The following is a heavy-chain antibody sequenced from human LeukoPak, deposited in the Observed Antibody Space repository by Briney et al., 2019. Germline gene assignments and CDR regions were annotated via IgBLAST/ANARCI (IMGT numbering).Heavy chain of an antibody. CDR3: ARDRFYSGYDSDY. CDR2: IKQDGSAK. D-gene: IGHD5-12*01. V-gene: IGHV3-7*01. Sequence: GGSLRLSCAASGFTFSNYWMSWVRQAPGKGLEWVANIKQDGSAKHYVDSVKGRFTISRDNAKNSLYLQMNSLRAEDTAVYYCARDRFYSGYDSDYWGQGTLVTVSS. CDR1: GFTFSNYW. J-gene: IGHJ4*02.